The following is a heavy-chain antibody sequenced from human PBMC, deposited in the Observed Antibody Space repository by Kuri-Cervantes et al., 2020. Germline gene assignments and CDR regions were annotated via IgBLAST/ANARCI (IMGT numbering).Heavy chain of an antibody. CDR2: INRTDNAI. D-gene: IGHD2-21*01. V-gene: IGHV3-11*04. CDR1: GFIFSDYY. Sequence: GGSLRLSCTASGFIFSDYYMNWFRQAPGKGLEWISYINRTDNAIFYAGSVQGRFTISRDNAKNSLYLQMNSLRAEDTAIYYCARGREDGGGAVWGQGSLVTVSS. J-gene: IGHJ4*02. CDR3: ARGREDGGGAV.